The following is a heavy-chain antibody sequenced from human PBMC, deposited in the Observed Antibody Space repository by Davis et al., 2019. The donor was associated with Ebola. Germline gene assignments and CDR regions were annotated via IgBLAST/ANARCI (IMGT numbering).Heavy chain of an antibody. J-gene: IGHJ1*01. CDR3: ARQGGYYDSSGAPTEYFQH. CDR2: IYYSGST. V-gene: IGHV4-59*08. D-gene: IGHD3-22*01. CDR1: GGSISSYY. Sequence: PSETLSLTCTVSGGSISSYYWSWIRQPPGKGLEWIGYIYYSGSTNYNPSLKSRVTISVDTSKNQFSLKLSSVTAADTAVYYCARQGGYYDSSGAPTEYFQHWGQGTLVTVSS.